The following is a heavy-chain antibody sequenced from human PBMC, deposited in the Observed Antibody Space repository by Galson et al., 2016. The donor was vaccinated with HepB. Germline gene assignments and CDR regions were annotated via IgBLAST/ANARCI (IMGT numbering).Heavy chain of an antibody. CDR1: GYTFTNHA. J-gene: IGHJ3*01. D-gene: IGHD2-15*01. V-gene: IGHV1-3*04. CDR3: ARGSRDLDDASGPFDPFDV. Sequence: SVKVSCKASGYTFTNHAMHWLRQAPGQRLEWVAWINTGNGNTKYLDQLQGRVSITRDTSASTAYMDLGSLTPEDTALYYCARGSRDLDDASGPFDPFDVWGQGTLVTVSS. CDR2: INTGNGNT.